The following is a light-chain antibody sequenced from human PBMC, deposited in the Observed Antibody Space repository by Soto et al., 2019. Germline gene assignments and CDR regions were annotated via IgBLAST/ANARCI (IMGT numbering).Light chain of an antibody. J-gene: IGLJ1*01. CDR1: VGL. CDR2: DDT. Sequence: QSVLTQPASVSGSPGQSITISCTGTVGLVSWYQQHPGKVPKLIIYDDTKRPSGVSSRFSGSKSGNTASLTISGLQADDEADYYCCSLTTSHTYVFGSGTKVTVL. V-gene: IGLV2-14*02. CDR3: CSLTTSHTYV.